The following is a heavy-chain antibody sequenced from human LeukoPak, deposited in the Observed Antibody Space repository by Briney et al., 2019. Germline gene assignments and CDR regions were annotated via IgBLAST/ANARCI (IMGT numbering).Heavy chain of an antibody. J-gene: IGHJ4*02. CDR1: GYSLSSGYY. D-gene: IGHD1-26*01. CDR2: IYHSGSA. Sequence: AETLSLFCAVSGYSLSSGYYWGSIRQPPGKGLEWIGNIYHSGSAYYSPSLKSRVTISLDPSKNQIYLQLTSVTAPATAVYYCSRVPTSGNYLGYCDFGGQKTRVTV. CDR3: SRVPTSGNYLGYCDF. V-gene: IGHV4-38-2*01.